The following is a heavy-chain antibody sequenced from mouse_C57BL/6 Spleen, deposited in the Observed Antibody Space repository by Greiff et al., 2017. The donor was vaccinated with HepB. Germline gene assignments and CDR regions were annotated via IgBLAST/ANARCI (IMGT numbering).Heavy chain of an antibody. V-gene: IGHV1-64*01. CDR1: GYTFTSYW. CDR3: ARLTTVPYAMDY. J-gene: IGHJ4*01. Sequence: QVQLQQSGAELVKPGASVKLSCKASGYTFTSYWMHWVKQRPGQGLEWIGMIHPNSGSTNYNEKFKSKATLTVDKSSSTAYMQLSSLTSEDSAVYYCARLTTVPYAMDYWGQGTSVTVSS. CDR2: IHPNSGST. D-gene: IGHD1-1*01.